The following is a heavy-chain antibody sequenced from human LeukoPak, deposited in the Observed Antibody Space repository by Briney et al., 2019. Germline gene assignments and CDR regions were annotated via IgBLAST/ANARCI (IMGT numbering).Heavy chain of an antibody. V-gene: IGHV1-69*01. J-gene: IGHJ5*02. CDR2: IIPIFGTA. CDR3: ARARGVKRTNWFDP. CDR1: GGTFSSYA. Sequence: SVKVSCKASGGTFSSYAISWVRQAPGQGLEWMGGIIPIFGTANYTQKFQGRVTITADESTSTAYMELSSLRSEDTAVYYCARARGVKRTNWFDPWGQGTLVTVSS. D-gene: IGHD3-10*01.